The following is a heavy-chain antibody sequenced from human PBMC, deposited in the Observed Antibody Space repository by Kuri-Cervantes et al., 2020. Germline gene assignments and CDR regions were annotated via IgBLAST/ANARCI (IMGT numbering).Heavy chain of an antibody. V-gene: IGHV4-4*07. D-gene: IGHD3-22*01. CDR2: IYTSGST. J-gene: IGHJ4*02. CDR3: AREDRGYYDSSGYFDY. Sequence: SETLSLTCTVSGGSISSYYWSWIRQPAGKGLEWIGRIYTSGSTNYNPSLKSRGTMAVDTSKNQFSLKLSSVTAADTAVYYCAREDRGYYDSSGYFDYWGQGTLVTVSS. CDR1: GGSISSYY.